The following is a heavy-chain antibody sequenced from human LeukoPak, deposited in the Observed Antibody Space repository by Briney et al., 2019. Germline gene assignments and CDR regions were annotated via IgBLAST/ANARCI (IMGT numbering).Heavy chain of an antibody. CDR3: ARIIAAAGSGLFDY. J-gene: IGHJ4*02. Sequence: GGSLRLSCAASGFTFSSYGMTWVRQAPGKGLVWVSRINSDGSSTSYADSVKGRFTISRDNAKNTLYLQMNSLRAEDTAVYYCARIIAAAGSGLFDYWGQGTLVTVSS. D-gene: IGHD6-13*01. V-gene: IGHV3-74*01. CDR1: GFTFSSYG. CDR2: INSDGSST.